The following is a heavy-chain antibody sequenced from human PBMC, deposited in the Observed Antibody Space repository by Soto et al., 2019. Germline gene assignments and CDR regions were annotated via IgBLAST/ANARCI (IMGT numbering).Heavy chain of an antibody. V-gene: IGHV3-7*01. Sequence: PGGSLRLSCAASGFTFSSYWMSWVRQAPGKGLEWVANIKQDGSEKCYVDSVKGRFTISRDNANNSLYLQMNSLRAEDTAVYYCARYHSSGWRYYYYGMDVWGQGTTVTVSS. J-gene: IGHJ6*02. CDR2: IKQDGSEK. D-gene: IGHD6-19*01. CDR3: ARYHSSGWRYYYYGMDV. CDR1: GFTFSSYW.